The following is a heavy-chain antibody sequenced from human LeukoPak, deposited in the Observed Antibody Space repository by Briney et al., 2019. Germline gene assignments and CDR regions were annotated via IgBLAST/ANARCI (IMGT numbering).Heavy chain of an antibody. Sequence: GGSLRLSCAASGFSFRDYGMHWVRQTPGKGLEWVAVIWYDGSTKKYGDSVKGRFTVSRDNAKDSLYLQMNSLRAEDTAVYYCVRVGNSLNYFDCWGQGTLVTVSS. D-gene: IGHD3-16*01. CDR2: IWYDGSTK. V-gene: IGHV3-33*01. J-gene: IGHJ4*02. CDR3: VRVGNSLNYFDC. CDR1: GFSFRDYG.